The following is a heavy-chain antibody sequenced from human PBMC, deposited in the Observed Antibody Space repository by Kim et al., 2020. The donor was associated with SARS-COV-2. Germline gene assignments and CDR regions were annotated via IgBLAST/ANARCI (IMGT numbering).Heavy chain of an antibody. CDR1: GFTFSGYG. CDR3: AKDRGGIAARLYYYYYGRDV. V-gene: IGHV3-30*18. CDR2: ISYDGSNK. J-gene: IGHJ6*01. Sequence: GGSLRLSCAASGFTFSGYGMHWVRQAPGKGLEWVAVISYDGSNKYYADSVKGRFTISRDNSKNTLYLQMNSLRAEDTAVYYCAKDRGGIAARLYYYYYGRDVGRQGPTVTVSS. D-gene: IGHD6-6*01.